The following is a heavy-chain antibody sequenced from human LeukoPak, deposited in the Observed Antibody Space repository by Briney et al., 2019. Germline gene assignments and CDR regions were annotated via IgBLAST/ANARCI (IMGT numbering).Heavy chain of an antibody. CDR3: AKDGVPSRYFGRNYFDY. D-gene: IGHD2-8*01. J-gene: IGHJ4*02. V-gene: IGHV3-30*02. Sequence: PGGSPRLSCAASGFTFRSYGTHWVRQAPGKGLEWVAFIRYDGSNKYYADSVKGRFTISRDNSKNTLYLQMNSLRAEDTAVYYCAKDGVPSRYFGRNYFDYWGQGTLVTVSS. CDR1: GFTFRSYG. CDR2: IRYDGSNK.